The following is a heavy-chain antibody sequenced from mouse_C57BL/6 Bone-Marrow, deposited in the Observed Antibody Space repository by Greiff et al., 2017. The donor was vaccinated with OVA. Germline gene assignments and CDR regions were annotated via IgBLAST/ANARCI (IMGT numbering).Heavy chain of an antibody. J-gene: IGHJ1*03. D-gene: IGHD5-1*01. CDR3: ARGSNWYFDV. CDR2: INPNNGGT. V-gene: IGHV1-26*01. CDR1: GYTFTDYY. Sequence: VQLKQSGPELVKPGASVKISCKASGYTFTDYYMNWVKQSHGKSLEWIGDINPNNGGTSYNQKFKGKATLTVDKSSSTAYMELRSLTSEDSAVYYCARGSNWYFDVWGTGTTVTVSS.